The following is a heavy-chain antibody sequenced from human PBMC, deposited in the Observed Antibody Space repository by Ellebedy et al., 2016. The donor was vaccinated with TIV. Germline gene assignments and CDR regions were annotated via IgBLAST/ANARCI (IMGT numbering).Heavy chain of an antibody. Sequence: GESLKISXAASGFTFSSYSMNWVRQAPGKGLEWVSSISSSSSYIYYADSVKGRFTISRDNAKNSLYLQMNSLRAEDTALYYCARREYCSSTSCYVGYYYYYGMDVWGQGTTVTVSS. D-gene: IGHD2-2*01. CDR1: GFTFSSYS. CDR2: ISSSSSYI. CDR3: ARREYCSSTSCYVGYYYYYGMDV. V-gene: IGHV3-21*04. J-gene: IGHJ6*02.